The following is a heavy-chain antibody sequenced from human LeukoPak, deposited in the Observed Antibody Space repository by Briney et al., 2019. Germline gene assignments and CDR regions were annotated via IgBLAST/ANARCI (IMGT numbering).Heavy chain of an antibody. Sequence: GASVTVSCTASGGTFTNYAFSWVRQAPGQGLEWMGGIIPRFSTSRYAQKFQGRVTITADESTSTASMELGSPRSEDTAVYYCARGPYDFGSDYHHWYFDLWGRGTLVTVSS. CDR2: IIPRFSTS. D-gene: IGHD3-3*01. CDR1: GGTFTNYA. J-gene: IGHJ2*01. V-gene: IGHV1-69*13. CDR3: ARGPYDFGSDYHHWYFDL.